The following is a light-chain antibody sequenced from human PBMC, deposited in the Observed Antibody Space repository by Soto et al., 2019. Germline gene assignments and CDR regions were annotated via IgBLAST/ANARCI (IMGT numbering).Light chain of an antibody. CDR2: PAS. V-gene: IGKV1-39*01. CDR1: QTIRTY. J-gene: IGKJ2*01. CDR3: QQTYSFLNN. Sequence: DIQVTQSPSSLSASVGDRVTITCRTSQTIRTYLNWYQQRPGKPPKLLIHPASTLQSGVPSRFSGSGSGTDFPLTISRLQPEDFASYYCQQTYSFLNNFGQGTKLEIK.